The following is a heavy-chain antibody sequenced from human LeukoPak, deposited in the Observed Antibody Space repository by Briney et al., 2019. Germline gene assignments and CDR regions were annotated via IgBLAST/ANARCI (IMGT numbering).Heavy chain of an antibody. CDR3: ARTSSTTSSIDY. D-gene: IGHD2-2*01. J-gene: IGHJ4*02. V-gene: IGHV4-31*03. CDR1: GASISSGGYY. Sequence: SQTLSLTCTVSGASISSGGYYWSWIRQRPGKGLVWIGYIFYSGSIYYNSTLPSLKSRVTISVDTSKNQFSLELSSVTAADTAVYYCARTSSTTSSIDYWGQGTLVTVSS. CDR2: IFYSGSI.